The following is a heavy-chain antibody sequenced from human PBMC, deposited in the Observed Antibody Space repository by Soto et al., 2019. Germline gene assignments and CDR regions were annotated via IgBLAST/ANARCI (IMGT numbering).Heavy chain of an antibody. CDR3: ARDCSSTSCYDVFDY. CDR2: IYTSGST. J-gene: IGHJ4*02. D-gene: IGHD2-2*01. CDR1: GGSISSYY. V-gene: IGHV4-4*07. Sequence: PSETLSLTCTVSGGSISSYYWSWIRQPAGKGLEWIGRIYTSGSTNYNPSLKSRVTMSVDTSKNQFSLKLSSVTAADTAVYYCARDCSSTSCYDVFDYWGQGTLVTVSS.